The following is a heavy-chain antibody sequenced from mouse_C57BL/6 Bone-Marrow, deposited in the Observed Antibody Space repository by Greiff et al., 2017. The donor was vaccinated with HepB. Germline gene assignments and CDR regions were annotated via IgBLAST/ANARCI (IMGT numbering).Heavy chain of an antibody. D-gene: IGHD1-1*01. Sequence: QAHVKQPGAELVKPGASVKPSCKASGYTFTSYWMHWVKQRPGRGRVWIGRIDPNSGGTKYNEKFKSKAKLTVDKPTSTAYMQLSSRTSEDAAVYYCARRGGYGRYCCGWGRGTTVTVAT. CDR1: GYTFTSYW. CDR3: ARRGGYGRYCCG. CDR2: IDPNSGGT. J-gene: IGHJ1*03. V-gene: IGHV1-72*01.